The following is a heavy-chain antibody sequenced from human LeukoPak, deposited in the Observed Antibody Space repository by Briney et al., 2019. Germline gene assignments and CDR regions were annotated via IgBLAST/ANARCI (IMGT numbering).Heavy chain of an antibody. V-gene: IGHV1-69*05. CDR2: IIPIFGTA. CDR3: ARDYGSGSYYNVLGETGFDY. D-gene: IGHD3-10*01. CDR1: GGTFSSYA. Sequence: GASVKVSCKASGGTFSSYAISWVRQAPGQGLEWMGGIIPIFGTANYAQKFQGRVTMTRDTSTSTVYMELSSLRSEDTAVYYCARDYGSGSYYNVLGETGFDYWGQGTLVTVSS. J-gene: IGHJ4*02.